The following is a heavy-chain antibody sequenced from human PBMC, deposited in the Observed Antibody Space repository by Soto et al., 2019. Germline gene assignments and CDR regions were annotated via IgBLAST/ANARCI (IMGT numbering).Heavy chain of an antibody. CDR3: ASYHRTPDSSGWYRGDWFDP. CDR2: IIPIFGTA. D-gene: IGHD6-19*01. CDR1: GGTFSSYA. Sequence: QVQLVQSGAEVKKPGSSVKVSCKASGGTFSSYAISWVRQAPGQGLEWMGGIIPIFGTANYAQKFQGRVTITADESTSTAYMELSSLRSEDTAVYYCASYHRTPDSSGWYRGDWFDPWGQGTLVTVSS. V-gene: IGHV1-69*01. J-gene: IGHJ5*02.